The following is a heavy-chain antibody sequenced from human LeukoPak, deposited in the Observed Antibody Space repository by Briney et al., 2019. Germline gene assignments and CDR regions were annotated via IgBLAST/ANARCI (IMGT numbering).Heavy chain of an antibody. V-gene: IGHV4-39*01. Sequence: SETLSLTCTVSGGSIISNNYYWAWVRQPPGKGLEWLGSMYYSGSPYHNPSLKSRVTISVDTSKNQFSLKLSSVTAADTAMYYCARLLYDRSGYYYFDCWGQGTLVTVSS. CDR2: MYYSGSP. J-gene: IGHJ4*02. D-gene: IGHD3-22*01. CDR1: GGSIISNNYY. CDR3: ARLLYDRSGYYYFDC.